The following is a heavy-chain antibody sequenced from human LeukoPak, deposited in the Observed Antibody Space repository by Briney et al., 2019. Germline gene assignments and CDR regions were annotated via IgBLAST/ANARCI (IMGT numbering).Heavy chain of an antibody. Sequence: TSETLSLTCTVSGGSISSYYWSWIRQPAGKGPEWIGRIYISGSTNYNPSLKSRVTMSIDTSKNQFSLKLTFVTAADTAVHYCAREVVDATPSRDYYYYMDVWGKGTTVTVSS. CDR3: AREVVDATPSRDYYYYMDV. CDR2: IYISGST. J-gene: IGHJ6*03. CDR1: GGSISSYY. V-gene: IGHV4-4*07. D-gene: IGHD2-15*01.